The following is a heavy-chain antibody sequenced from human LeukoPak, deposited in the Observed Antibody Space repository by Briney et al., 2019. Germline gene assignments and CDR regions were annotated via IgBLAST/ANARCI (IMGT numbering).Heavy chain of an antibody. J-gene: IGHJ4*02. CDR1: GYSTSSGYY. CDR2: IYHNGNT. V-gene: IGHV4-38-2*01. CDR3: ARVRYNYGDSDY. D-gene: IGHD5-18*01. Sequence: SETLSLTCAVSGYSTSSGYYWGWIRRPPGKGLEWIGTIYHNGNTYYNPSLKSRVTISVDASKNQFSLKLSSVTAADTAVYYCARVRYNYGDSDYWGQGTLVTVSS.